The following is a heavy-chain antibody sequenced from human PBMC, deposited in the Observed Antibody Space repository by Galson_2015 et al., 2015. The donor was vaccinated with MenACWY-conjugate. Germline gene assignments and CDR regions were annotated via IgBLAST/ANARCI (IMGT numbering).Heavy chain of an antibody. D-gene: IGHD6-13*01. CDR1: GYTFTRYA. V-gene: IGHV1-3*01. J-gene: IGHJ4*02. Sequence: SCKASGYTFTRYAVHWVRQAPGQRLEWMGWINAGAGGTKYSQKFQSRVTITRDTSASTVYMEVSSLILEDTAVYYCARETFSTFDYWGLGTRVTVSS. CDR3: ARETFSTFDY. CDR2: INAGAGGT.